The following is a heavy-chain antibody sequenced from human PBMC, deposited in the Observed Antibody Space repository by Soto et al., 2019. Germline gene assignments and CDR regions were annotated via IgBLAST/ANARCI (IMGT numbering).Heavy chain of an antibody. CDR1: GGSISSGGYY. J-gene: IGHJ4*02. CDR2: IYYSGST. V-gene: IGHV4-31*03. Sequence: SDTLSLTCTVPGGSISSGGYYWSWIRQHPGKGLEWIGYIYYSGSTYYNPSLKSRVTISVDTSKNQFSLKLSSVTAADTAVYYGPNGPYDSSGYSLYYWGQGTLVTVSS. CDR3: PNGPYDSSGYSLYY. D-gene: IGHD3-22*01.